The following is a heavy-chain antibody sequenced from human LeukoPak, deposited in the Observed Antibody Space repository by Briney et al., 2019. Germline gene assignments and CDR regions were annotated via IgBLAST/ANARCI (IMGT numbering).Heavy chain of an antibody. V-gene: IGHV3-74*01. J-gene: IGHJ4*02. CDR1: GFTFSDTW. CDR2: IRSDGSDT. Sequence: GGSLRLSCAASGFTFSDTWMHWVRQVPGEGLVWVSRIRSDGSDTRYAESVKGRFTISRDNAKNTLYLQMNSLRAEDTAVYYCAKDIDYGDYVVSWGQGTLVTVSS. D-gene: IGHD4-17*01. CDR3: AKDIDYGDYVVS.